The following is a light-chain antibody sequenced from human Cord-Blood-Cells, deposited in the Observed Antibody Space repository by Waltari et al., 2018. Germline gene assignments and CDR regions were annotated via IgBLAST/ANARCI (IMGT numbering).Light chain of an antibody. J-gene: IGKJ1*01. CDR1: QRVSSSY. CDR2: GAS. Sequence: IVLTQSPGTLSLSPGERATLSCRASQRVSSSYLAWYQQKPGQAPRLLIYGASSRATVIPDRFSGSGSGTDFTLTISRMEPEYVAVYYCQLDGSSPLGTFGQGTKVEIK. CDR3: QLDGSSPLGT. V-gene: IGKV3-20*01.